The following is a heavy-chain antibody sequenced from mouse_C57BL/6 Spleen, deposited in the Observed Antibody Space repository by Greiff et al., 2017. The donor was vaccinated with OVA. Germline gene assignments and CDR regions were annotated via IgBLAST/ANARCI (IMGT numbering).Heavy chain of an antibody. CDR2: IDPSDSYT. CDR3: ARRTGPYYYAMDY. Sequence: QVHVKQPGAELVKPGASVKLSCKASGYTFTSYCMQWVKQRPGQGLEWIGEIDPSDSYTNYNQKFKGKATLTVDTSSSTAYMQLSSLTSEDSAVYYCARRTGPYYYAMDYWGQGTSVTVSS. V-gene: IGHV1-50*01. J-gene: IGHJ4*01. CDR1: GYTFTSYC. D-gene: IGHD3-3*01.